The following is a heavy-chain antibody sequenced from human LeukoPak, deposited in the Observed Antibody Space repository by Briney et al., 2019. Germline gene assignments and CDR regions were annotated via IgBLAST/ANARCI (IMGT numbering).Heavy chain of an antibody. CDR3: ARSWSSGYWFPATASFDY. CDR2: ISGSGGST. D-gene: IGHD3-22*01. CDR1: GFTFSSYA. J-gene: IGHJ4*02. V-gene: IGHV3-23*01. Sequence: PGGSLRLSCAASGFTFSSYAMSWVRQAPGKGLEWVSAISGSGGSTYYADSVKGRFTISRDNSKNSLYLQMNSLRAEDTAVYYCARSWSSGYWFPATASFDYWGQGTLVTVSS.